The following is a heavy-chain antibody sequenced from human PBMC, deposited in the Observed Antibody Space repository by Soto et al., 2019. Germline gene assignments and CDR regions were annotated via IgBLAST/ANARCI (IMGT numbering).Heavy chain of an antibody. CDR2: IHPDERTT. CDR3: TSLSRAVSGFAFDI. CDR1: GFPLSDYW. Sequence: PGGSLRLSCAASGFPLSDYWMHWVRPAPGKGLVWVSRIHPDERTTSYADSVRGRFTVSRDNAKNTLYLQMHSLSAEDTAVYYCTSLSRAVSGFAFDIWGQRTMVTVSS. J-gene: IGHJ3*02. D-gene: IGHD3-3*01. V-gene: IGHV3-74*01.